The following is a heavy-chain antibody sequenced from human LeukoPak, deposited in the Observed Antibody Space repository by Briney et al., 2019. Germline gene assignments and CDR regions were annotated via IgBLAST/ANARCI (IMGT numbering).Heavy chain of an antibody. J-gene: IGHJ5*02. CDR1: GGSISIYY. Sequence: PSETLSLTCTVSGGSISIYYWIWIRQPAGKGLEWIGRIYTSGSTNYNPSLKSRVTMSVDTSKNQFSLKLNSVTAADTAVYYCARDLAPGLWLLLGWFDPWGQGTLVTVSS. CDR2: IYTSGST. CDR3: ARDLAPGLWLLLGWFDP. D-gene: IGHD3-22*01. V-gene: IGHV4-4*07.